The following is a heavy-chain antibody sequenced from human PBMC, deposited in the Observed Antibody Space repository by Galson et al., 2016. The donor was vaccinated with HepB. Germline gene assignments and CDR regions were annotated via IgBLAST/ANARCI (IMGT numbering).Heavy chain of an antibody. CDR3: ARDPGRIAAAGHLDS. J-gene: IGHJ5*01. V-gene: IGHV3-53*01. CDR2: IYSGGAT. Sequence: LRLSCAGSGFIVSSHYMNWVRQSPGKGLEWVAIIYSGGATYYADSVKGRFTIARDNPKNTVYLQMNSLRVEDTAVYYCARDPGRIAAAGHLDSWGQGTLVTVSS. D-gene: IGHD6-13*01. CDR1: GFIVSSHY.